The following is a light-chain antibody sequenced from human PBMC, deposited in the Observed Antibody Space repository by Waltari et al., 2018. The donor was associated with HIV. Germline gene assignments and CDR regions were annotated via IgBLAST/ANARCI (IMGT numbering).Light chain of an antibody. J-gene: IGKJ2*01. Sequence: EVMLTQSPATLSVSPGETVTLSCRALPSVCASLAWYQHRPGQSPRRLVYGAYTTAPGVPARFRGRGFGTDFTLTISNLQSGDFAVYFCQQYSTWPLYTFGQGTKLEI. CDR3: QQYSTWPLYT. CDR2: GAY. V-gene: IGKV3-15*01. CDR1: PSVCAS.